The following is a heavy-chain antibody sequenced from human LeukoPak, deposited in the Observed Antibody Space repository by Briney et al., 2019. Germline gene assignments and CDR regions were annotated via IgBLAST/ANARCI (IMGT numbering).Heavy chain of an antibody. V-gene: IGHV1-69*06. CDR2: IIPIFGTA. Sequence: GASVNVSCKASGGTFSSYAISWVRQAPGQGLEWMGGIIPIFGTANYAQKFQGRVTITADKSTSTAYMELSSLRSEDTAVYYCARGPLTNYYDSSGYLNYWGQGTLVTVSS. CDR1: GGTFSSYA. D-gene: IGHD3-22*01. CDR3: ARGPLTNYYDSSGYLNY. J-gene: IGHJ4*02.